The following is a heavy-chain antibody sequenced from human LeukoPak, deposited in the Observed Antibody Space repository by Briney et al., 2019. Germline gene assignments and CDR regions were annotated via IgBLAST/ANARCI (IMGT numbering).Heavy chain of an antibody. D-gene: IGHD1-1*01. Sequence: GGSLRLSCAASGFTFSSYEMNWVRQAPGKGLEWVSSISSSSSYIYYADSVKGRFTISRDNAKNSLYLQMNSLRAEDMALYYCAKGGGGTNYYYMDVWGKGTTVTVSS. CDR3: AKGGGGTNYYYMDV. CDR1: GFTFSSYE. J-gene: IGHJ6*03. CDR2: ISSSSSYI. V-gene: IGHV3-21*04.